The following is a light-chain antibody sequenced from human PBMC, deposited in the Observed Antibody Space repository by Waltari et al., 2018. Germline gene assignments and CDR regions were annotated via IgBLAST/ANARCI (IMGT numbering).Light chain of an antibody. V-gene: IGLV2-14*02. J-gene: IGLJ3*02. CDR2: EVT. CDR3: SSYTSNSTWV. CDR1: SRDVGNYNL. Sequence: QSGLTQPASVSGSPGQSITIPCTGTSRDVGNYNLVPWYQQYPGKAPKLMVYEVTRRSSGVSDRFSGSKSGNTASLTISGLQAEDEADYYCSSYTSNSTWVFGGGTKLTVL.